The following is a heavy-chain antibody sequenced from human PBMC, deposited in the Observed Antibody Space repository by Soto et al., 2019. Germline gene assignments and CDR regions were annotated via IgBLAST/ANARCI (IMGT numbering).Heavy chain of an antibody. CDR2: ISYDGSNK. D-gene: IGHD5-18*01. Sequence: QVQLVESGGGVVQPGRSLRLSCAASGFTFSSYAMHWVRQAPGKGLEWVAVISYDGSNKYYADSVKGRFTISRDNSKNTLYLQMNSLRAEDTAVYYCARDPGVYSYGTHWFDPWGQGTLVTVSS. CDR3: ARDPGVYSYGTHWFDP. V-gene: IGHV3-30-3*01. CDR1: GFTFSSYA. J-gene: IGHJ5*02.